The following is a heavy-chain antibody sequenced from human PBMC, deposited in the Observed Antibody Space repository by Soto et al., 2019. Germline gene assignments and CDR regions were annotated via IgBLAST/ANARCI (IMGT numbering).Heavy chain of an antibody. CDR3: VRRVVTTLDDAFDI. D-gene: IGHD2-21*02. J-gene: IGHJ3*02. CDR1: GYNFNNYD. CDR2: ISGNNGNT. Sequence: QVRLVQSGPEVKKPGASVTLSCKASGYNFNNYDISWVRQAPGQGLEWMGWISGNNGNTKYGQKFQGRVSLTTDSSTSTAYMEMRSLRSDDTADYYCVRRVVTTLDDAFDIWGPGTMVTVSS. V-gene: IGHV1-18*01.